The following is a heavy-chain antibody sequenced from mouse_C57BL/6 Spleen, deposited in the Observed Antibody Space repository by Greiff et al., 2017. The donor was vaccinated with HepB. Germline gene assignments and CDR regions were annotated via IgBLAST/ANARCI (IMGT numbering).Heavy chain of an antibody. V-gene: IGHV1-15*01. CDR1: GYTFTDYE. CDR3: TRWGLRQRGYFDY. D-gene: IGHD2-4*01. CDR2: IDPETGGT. Sequence: VQLQESGAELVRPGASVTLSCKASGYTFTDYEMHWVKQTPVHGLEWIGAIDPETGGTAYNQKFKGKAILTADKSSSTAYMELRSLTSEDSAVYYCTRWGLRQRGYFDYWGQGNTLPVSS. J-gene: IGHJ2*01.